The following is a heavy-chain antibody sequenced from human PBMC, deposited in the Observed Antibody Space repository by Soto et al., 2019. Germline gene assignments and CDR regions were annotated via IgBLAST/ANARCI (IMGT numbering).Heavy chain of an antibody. CDR1: GYNFNTYW. Sequence: GESLKISCEGSGYNFNTYWIGWVRQMPGKGLEWMALIYPGDSDTRYSPSFEGQVTLSVNRSISTAYLQWSSLKASDAAIYYCATSTVSYVDIVSSTTRGYFDHWGQGTLVTVSS. V-gene: IGHV5-51*01. J-gene: IGHJ4*02. CDR3: ATSTVSYVDIVSSTTRGYFDH. D-gene: IGHD5-12*01. CDR2: IYPGDSDT.